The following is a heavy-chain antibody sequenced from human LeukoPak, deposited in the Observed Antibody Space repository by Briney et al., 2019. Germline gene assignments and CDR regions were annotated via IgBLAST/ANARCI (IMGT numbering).Heavy chain of an antibody. V-gene: IGHV3-21*01. D-gene: IGHD5-12*01. J-gene: IGHJ4*02. CDR1: GFTFSSYS. CDR2: ISSSSSYI. CDR3: ARDRRAGKSGGIDY. Sequence: NSGGSLRLSCAASGFTFSSYSMNWVRQAPGKGLEWVSSISSSSSYIYYADPVKGRFTISRDNAKNSLYLQMNSLRAEDTAVYYCARDRRAGKSGGIDYWGQGTLVTVSS.